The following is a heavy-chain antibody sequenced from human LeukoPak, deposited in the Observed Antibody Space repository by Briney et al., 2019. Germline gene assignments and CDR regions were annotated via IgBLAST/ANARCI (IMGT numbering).Heavy chain of an antibody. D-gene: IGHD6-13*01. CDR2: ISPSGSST. J-gene: IGHJ4*02. V-gene: IGHV1-46*01. CDR3: AREVDCYSSNWTFGEFDY. CDR1: GYIFTSYY. Sequence: ASVKVSCKASGYIFTSYYMYWVRQAPGQGLEWIGIISPSGSSTTYAQKFQGRVTMTRDMSTSTVYMELSSLRSEDMAVYYCAREVDCYSSNWTFGEFDYWGQGTLVTVSS.